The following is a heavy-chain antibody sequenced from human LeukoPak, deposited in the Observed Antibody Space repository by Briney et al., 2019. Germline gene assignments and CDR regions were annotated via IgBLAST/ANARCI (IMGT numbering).Heavy chain of an antibody. J-gene: IGHJ4*02. Sequence: SETLSLTCAVYGGSFSGYYWSWIRQPPGKGLEWIGEINHSGSTNYNPSLKSRVTISVDTSKNQFSLKLSSVTAADTAVYYCARYIWSYYFDYWGREPWSPSPQ. V-gene: IGHV4-34*01. D-gene: IGHD3-10*01. CDR2: INHSGST. CDR1: GGSFSGYY. CDR3: ARYIWSYYFDY.